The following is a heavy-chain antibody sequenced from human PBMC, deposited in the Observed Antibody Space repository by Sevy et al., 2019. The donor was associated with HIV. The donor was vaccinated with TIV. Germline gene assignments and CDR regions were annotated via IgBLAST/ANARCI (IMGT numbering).Heavy chain of an antibody. CDR1: GFTFSSYG. J-gene: IGHJ3*02. V-gene: IGHV3-33*01. CDR3: ARDPSYRADPHPSWDDAFDI. D-gene: IGHD7-27*01. CDR2: IWYDGSNK. Sequence: GGSLRLSCAASGFTFSSYGMHWVRQAPGKGLEWVAVIWYDGSNKYYADSVKGRFTISRDNSKNTLYLQMNSLRAEDTAVYYCARDPSYRADPHPSWDDAFDIWGQGTMVTVSS.